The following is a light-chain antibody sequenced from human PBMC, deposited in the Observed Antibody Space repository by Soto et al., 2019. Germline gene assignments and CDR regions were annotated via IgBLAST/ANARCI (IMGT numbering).Light chain of an antibody. CDR3: SSYTATTTRVV. CDR1: SRDVGGYNY. Sequence: QSALTQPASVSGSPGQSITISCTGTSRDVGGYNYVSWYQQHPAKAPKLMIYEVTNRPSGVSNRFSGSKSGNTASLTISGLQTEDEADYYCSSYTATTTRVVFGGGTQLTVL. V-gene: IGLV2-14*01. CDR2: EVT. J-gene: IGLJ2*01.